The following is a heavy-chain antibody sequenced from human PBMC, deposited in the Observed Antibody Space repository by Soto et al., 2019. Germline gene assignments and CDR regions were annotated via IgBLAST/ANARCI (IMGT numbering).Heavy chain of an antibody. CDR1: GFTFSSYS. CDR3: AREGVQHGSGPYYYYGMDV. J-gene: IGHJ6*02. D-gene: IGHD3-10*01. V-gene: IGHV3-21*01. CDR2: ISSSSSYI. Sequence: EVQLVESGGGLVKPGGSLRLSCAASGFTFSSYSMNWVRQAPGKGLEWVSSISSSSSYIYYADSVKGRFTISRDNAKNSLYLQRTSLRAEDTAVYYCAREGVQHGSGPYYYYGMDVWGQGTTVTVS.